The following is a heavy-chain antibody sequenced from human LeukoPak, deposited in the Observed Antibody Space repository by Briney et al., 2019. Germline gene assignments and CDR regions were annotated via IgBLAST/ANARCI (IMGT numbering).Heavy chain of an antibody. J-gene: IGHJ4*02. V-gene: IGHV5-51*01. Sequence: GESLKISCKGSGYSFTSYWIGWVRQMPGKGLEWMGIIYPGDSDTRYSPSFQGQVTISADKSISTAYLQWSSLKASDTAVYYCARGRRFGDLSPPTYYFDYWGQGTKVTVS. CDR3: ARGRRFGDLSPPTYYFDY. CDR2: IYPGDSDT. D-gene: IGHD3-10*01. CDR1: GYSFTSYW.